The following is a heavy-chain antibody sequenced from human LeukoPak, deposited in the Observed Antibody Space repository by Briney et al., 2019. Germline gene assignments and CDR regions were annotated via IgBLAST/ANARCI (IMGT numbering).Heavy chain of an antibody. J-gene: IGHJ4*02. Sequence: ASVKVSCKASGGTFSSYAISWVRQAPGQGLEWMGGIIPIFGTANYAQKFQGRVTITADESTSTAYMELSSLRSDDTAVYYCARDVPPPYSANRGTFDYWGQGTPVTVSS. CDR3: ARDVPPPYSANRGTFDY. V-gene: IGHV1-69*13. CDR2: IIPIFGTA. D-gene: IGHD7-27*01. CDR1: GGTFSSYA.